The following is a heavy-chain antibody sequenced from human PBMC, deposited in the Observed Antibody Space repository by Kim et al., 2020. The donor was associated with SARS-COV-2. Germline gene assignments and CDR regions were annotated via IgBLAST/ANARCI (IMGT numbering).Heavy chain of an antibody. J-gene: IGHJ4*02. CDR2: IYYSGST. CDR3: AREASDYDSSGSLDY. Sequence: SETLSLTCTVSGGSISSYYWSWIRQPPGKGLEWIGYIYYSGSTNYNPSLKSRVTISVDTSKNQFSLKLSSVTAADTAVYYCAREASDYDSSGSLDYWGQGTLVTVSS. CDR1: GGSISSYY. D-gene: IGHD3-22*01. V-gene: IGHV4-59*13.